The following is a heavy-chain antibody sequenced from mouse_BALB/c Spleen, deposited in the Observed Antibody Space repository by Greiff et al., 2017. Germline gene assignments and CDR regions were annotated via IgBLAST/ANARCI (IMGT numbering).Heavy chain of an antibody. D-gene: IGHD1-1*01. CDR2: IDPYYGGT. CDR3: TRIDHYGSSPPHAMDY. Sequence: VQLKQSGPELEKPGASVKISCKASGYSFTGYNMNWVKQSNGKSLEWIGNIDPYYGGTSYNQKFKGKATLTVDKTSSTAYMQLKSLTSEDSAVYYCTRIDHYGSSPPHAMDYWGQGTSVTVSS. CDR1: GYSFTGYN. V-gene: IGHV1-39*01. J-gene: IGHJ4*01.